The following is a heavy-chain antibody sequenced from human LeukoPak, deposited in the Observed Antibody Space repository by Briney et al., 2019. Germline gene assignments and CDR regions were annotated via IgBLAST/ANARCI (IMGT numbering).Heavy chain of an antibody. J-gene: IGHJ4*02. V-gene: IGHV3-30-3*01. CDR2: ISYDGSNK. CDR3: ARYETTFIVVVTAALDY. D-gene: IGHD2-21*02. CDR1: GFTFSSYG. Sequence: PGGSLRLSCAASGFTFSSYGMHWVRQAPGKGLEWVAVISYDGSNKYYADSVKGRFTISRDNSNNTLYLQMNSLRAEDTAVYYCARYETTFIVVVTAALDYWGQGTLVTVSS.